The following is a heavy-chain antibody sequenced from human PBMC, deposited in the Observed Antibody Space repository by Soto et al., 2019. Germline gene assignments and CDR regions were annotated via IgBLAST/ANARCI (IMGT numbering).Heavy chain of an antibody. CDR1: GFTFSSYW. J-gene: IGHJ4*02. CDR3: AKTRGVAAPDY. CDR2: IKQDGSEK. Sequence: GGSLRLSCAASGFTFSSYWMSWVRQAPGKGLEWVANIKQDGSEKYYVDSVKGRFTISRDNAKNSLYLQMNSLRAEDTAVYYCAKTRGVAAPDYWGQGTLVTVSS. D-gene: IGHD3-10*01. V-gene: IGHV3-7*03.